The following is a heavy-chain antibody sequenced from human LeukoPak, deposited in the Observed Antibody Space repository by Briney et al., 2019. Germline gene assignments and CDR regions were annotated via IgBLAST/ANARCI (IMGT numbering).Heavy chain of an antibody. CDR3: ARDLGRFGADYAFDI. CDR1: GFTFSSYG. CDR2: IWYDGSNK. V-gene: IGHV3-33*01. D-gene: IGHD3-10*01. J-gene: IGHJ3*02. Sequence: PGGSLRLSCAASGFTFSSYGMHWVRQAPGKGLEWVAVIWYDGSNKYYADSVKGRFTISRDNSKNTLYLQMNSLSAEDTAVYYCARDLGRFGADYAFDIWGQGTMVTVSS.